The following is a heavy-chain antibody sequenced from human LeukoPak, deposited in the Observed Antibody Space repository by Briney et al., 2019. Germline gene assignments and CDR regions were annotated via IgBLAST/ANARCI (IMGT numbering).Heavy chain of an antibody. CDR2: IKQDGSEK. CDR3: ARAETFHGGWFDP. V-gene: IGHV3-7*01. D-gene: IGHD3-16*01. CDR1: GFTFSSYA. J-gene: IGHJ5*02. Sequence: GGSLRLSCAASGFTFSSYAMSWVRQAPGKGLEWVANIKQDGSEKYYVDSVKGRFTISRDNAKNSLYLQMNSLRAEDTAVYYCARAETFHGGWFDPWGQGTLVTVSS.